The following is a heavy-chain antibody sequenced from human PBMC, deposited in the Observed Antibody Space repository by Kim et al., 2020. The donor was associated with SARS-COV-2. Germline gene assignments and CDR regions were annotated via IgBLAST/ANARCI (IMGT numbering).Heavy chain of an antibody. CDR3: AKSGMIVVVISHFDY. CDR2: ISGSGGST. Sequence: GGSLRLSCAASGFTFSSYAMSWVRQAPGKGLEWVSAISGSGGSTYYADSVKGRFTISRDNSKNTLYLQMNSLRAEDTAVYYCAKSGMIVVVISHFDYWGQGTLVTVSS. D-gene: IGHD3-22*01. V-gene: IGHV3-23*01. CDR1: GFTFSSYA. J-gene: IGHJ4*02.